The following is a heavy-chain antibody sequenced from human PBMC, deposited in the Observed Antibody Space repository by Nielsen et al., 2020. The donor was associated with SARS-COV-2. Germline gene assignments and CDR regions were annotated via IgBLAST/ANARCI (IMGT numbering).Heavy chain of an antibody. V-gene: IGHV3-7*04. CDR2: IKTDGSEK. Sequence: GGSLRLSCAASGFTFSSTWMTWVRQAPGKGLEWVASIKTDGSEKTYADSVKGRFIISRDNSKNTLYLQMNSLRAEDTAVYYCVRGLQVPNGLAHRWGQGTLVTVSS. CDR1: GFTFSSTW. J-gene: IGHJ4*02. D-gene: IGHD3-16*01. CDR3: VRGLQVPNGLAHR.